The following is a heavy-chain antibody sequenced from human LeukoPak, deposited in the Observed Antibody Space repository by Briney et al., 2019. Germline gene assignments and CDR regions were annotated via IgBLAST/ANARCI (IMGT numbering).Heavy chain of an antibody. Sequence: PGGSLRLSCAASGFTFSSSAMSWVRQAPGKGLEWVSAISNNGGYTYYADSVQGRFTISRDNSKNTLYLQMNSLRPEDTAVFHCARGRAVTGSTVIDYWGQGTLVTVSS. CDR1: GFTFSSSA. V-gene: IGHV3-23*01. J-gene: IGHJ4*02. D-gene: IGHD6-19*01. CDR3: ARGRAVTGSTVIDY. CDR2: ISNNGGYT.